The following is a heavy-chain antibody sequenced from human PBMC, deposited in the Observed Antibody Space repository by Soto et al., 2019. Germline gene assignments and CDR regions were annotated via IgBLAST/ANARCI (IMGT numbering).Heavy chain of an antibody. CDR2: ISGSGGST. D-gene: IGHD3-22*01. CDR1: GFTFSSYA. CDR3: AKSLYYYDTSGYQ. J-gene: IGHJ4*02. V-gene: IGHV3-23*01. Sequence: EVQLLESGGGVVQPGGSLSLSCAASGFTFSSYAMSWVRQAPGKGLEWVSAISGSGGSTYYADSVKGRFTISSYNSKNTLYLQMNSLRPDGTAVYYCAKSLYYYDTSGYQWGQGTLVTVSS.